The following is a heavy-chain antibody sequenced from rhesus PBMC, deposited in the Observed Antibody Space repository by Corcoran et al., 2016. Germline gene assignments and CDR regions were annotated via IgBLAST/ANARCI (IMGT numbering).Heavy chain of an antibody. CDR3: ASALSSWSQEFDY. J-gene: IGHJ4*01. D-gene: IGHD6-13*01. CDR1: GGSISSSY. V-gene: IGHV4-169*02. CDR2: SYGSGSST. Sequence: QLQLQESGPGLVKPSETLSVTCAVSGGSISSSYWSWIRQAPGKGLEWIGSSYGSGSSTNYNPSLKSRVTLSVDTSKNQLSLKLSSVTAADTAVYYCASALSSWSQEFDYWGQGVLVTVSS.